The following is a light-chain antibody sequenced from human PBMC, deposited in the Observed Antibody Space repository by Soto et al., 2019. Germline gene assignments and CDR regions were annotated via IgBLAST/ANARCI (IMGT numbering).Light chain of an antibody. J-gene: IGLJ3*02. CDR1: SSDVGAYNY. V-gene: IGLV2-14*01. Sequence: QSALTQPASVSGSPGQSITISCTGTSSDVGAYNYVSWYQQHPGKAPKLMIYEVTYWPSGVSDRFSGSRSGNMASLTISGLQAEDESDYYCGSYTSSTTWVFGGGTKLTVL. CDR3: GSYTSSTTWV. CDR2: EVT.